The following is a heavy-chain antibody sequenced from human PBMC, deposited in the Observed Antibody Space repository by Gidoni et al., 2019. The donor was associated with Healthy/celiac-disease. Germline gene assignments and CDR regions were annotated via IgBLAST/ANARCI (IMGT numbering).Heavy chain of an antibody. CDR1: GGSISSSSYY. D-gene: IGHD5-12*01. CDR2: IYYSGST. CDR3: ARHGFTNIVATRGYFDY. V-gene: IGHV4-39*01. Sequence: QLQLQESGPGLVKPSETLSLTCTVSGGSISSSSYYWGWIRQPPGKGLEWIGSIYYSGSTYYNPSLKSRVTISVDTSKNQFSLKLSSVTAADTAVYYCARHGFTNIVATRGYFDYWGQGTLVTVSS. J-gene: IGHJ4*02.